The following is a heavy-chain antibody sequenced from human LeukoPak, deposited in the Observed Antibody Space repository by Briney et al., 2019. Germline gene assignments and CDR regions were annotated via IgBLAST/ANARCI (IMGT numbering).Heavy chain of an antibody. CDR2: ISSSGGNI. D-gene: IGHD5-24*01. CDR3: ARADGYNPIYYYYGMDV. V-gene: IGHV3-11*01. CDR1: GFSFSDYY. J-gene: IGHJ6*02. Sequence: PGGSLRLSCAASGFSFSDYYMSWIRQAPGKGLEWVSYISSSGGNIYYADSVKGRFTISRDNAKNSLYLQMNRLRAEDTAVYYCARADGYNPIYYYYGMDVWGQGTTVTVSS.